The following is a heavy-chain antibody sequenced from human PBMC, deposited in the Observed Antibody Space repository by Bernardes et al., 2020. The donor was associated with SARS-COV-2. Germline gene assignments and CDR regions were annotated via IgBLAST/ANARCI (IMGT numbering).Heavy chain of an antibody. Sequence: GGSLRLSCAASGFTFSNYAMSWVRQAPGKGLDWVAGVSGSGGSTYYADSVKGRFTISRDNSQNSLFLQLNSLRVEDAAVYYCTKCVVGYYAVDVWGQGTTVTVSS. V-gene: IGHV3-23*01. CDR1: GFTFSNYA. D-gene: IGHD1-26*01. CDR3: TKCVVGYYAVDV. CDR2: VSGSGGST. J-gene: IGHJ6*02.